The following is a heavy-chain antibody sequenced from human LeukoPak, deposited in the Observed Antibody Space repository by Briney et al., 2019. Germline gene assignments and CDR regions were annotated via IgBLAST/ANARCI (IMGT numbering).Heavy chain of an antibody. CDR1: GFTFSTYP. V-gene: IGHV3-30-3*01. CDR2: VSSDGATK. D-gene: IGHD3-16*01. Sequence: GGSLRLSCAASGFTFSTYPMIWVRQAPGKGLEWVAAVSSDGATKFYADSVKGRFTISRDNSKNTLYLQVNGLRVEDTAVYYCTRRLDDWGQGTLVTVSS. CDR3: TRRLDD. J-gene: IGHJ4*02.